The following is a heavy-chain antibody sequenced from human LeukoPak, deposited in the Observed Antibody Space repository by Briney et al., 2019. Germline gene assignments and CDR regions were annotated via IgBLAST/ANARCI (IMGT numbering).Heavy chain of an antibody. J-gene: IGHJ4*02. CDR1: GGSFSGYY. Sequence: SETLSLTCAVYGGSFSGYYWSWIRQPPGKGLGWIGEINHSGSTNYNPSLKSRVIISVDTSKNQFSLKLSSVTAADTAVYYCASSSYRSFYDSSGYYPFDYWGQGTLVTVSS. CDR3: ASSSYRSFYDSSGYYPFDY. V-gene: IGHV4-34*01. CDR2: INHSGST. D-gene: IGHD3-22*01.